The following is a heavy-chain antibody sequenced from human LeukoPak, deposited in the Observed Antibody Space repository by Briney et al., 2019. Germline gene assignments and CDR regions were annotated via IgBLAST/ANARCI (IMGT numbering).Heavy chain of an antibody. CDR1: GASISSSSYY. V-gene: IGHV4-39*07. CDR2: IYYSGST. J-gene: IGHJ4*02. D-gene: IGHD6-19*01. CDR3: AGRTGYSSGWYRGGVDY. Sequence: SETLSLTCTVSGASISSSSYYWGWIRQPPGEGLEWIVSIYYSGSTYYNPSLKSRVTISVDTSKNQFSLKLSSVTAADTAVYYCAGRTGYSSGWYRGGVDYWGQGTLVTVSS.